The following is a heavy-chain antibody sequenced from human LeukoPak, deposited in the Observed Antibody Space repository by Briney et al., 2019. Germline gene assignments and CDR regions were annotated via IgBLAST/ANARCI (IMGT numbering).Heavy chain of an antibody. J-gene: IGHJ6*02. V-gene: IGHV4-34*01. Sequence: SETLSLTCAVYGGSFSNYYWSWIRQPPGKGLGWIGEINHSGSTNYNPSLKSRVTISVDTSKNQFSLKLSSVTAADTAVYYCVRSYNYGPLVWGQGTTVTASS. CDR1: GGSFSNYY. CDR2: INHSGST. CDR3: VRSYNYGPLV. D-gene: IGHD5-18*01.